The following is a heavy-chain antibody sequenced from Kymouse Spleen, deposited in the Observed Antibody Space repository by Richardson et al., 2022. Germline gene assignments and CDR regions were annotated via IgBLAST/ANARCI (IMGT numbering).Heavy chain of an antibody. CDR1: GGSVSSGSYY. J-gene: IGHJ6*02. CDR2: IYYSGST. D-gene: IGHD2-2*02. V-gene: IGHV4-61*01. CDR3: AREAYCSSTSCYSGMDV. Sequence: QVQLQESGPGLVKPSETLSLTCTVSGGSVSSGSYYWSWIRQPPGKGLEWIGYIYYSGSTNYNPSLKSRVTISVDTSKNQFSLKLSSVTAADTAVYYCAREAYCSSTSCYSGMDVWGQGTTVTVSS.